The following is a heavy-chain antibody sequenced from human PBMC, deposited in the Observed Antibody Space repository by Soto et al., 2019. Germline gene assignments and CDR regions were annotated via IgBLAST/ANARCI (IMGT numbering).Heavy chain of an antibody. D-gene: IGHD2-2*01. CDR1: GGTFSSYA. V-gene: IGHV1-69*10. J-gene: IGHJ6*02. CDR2: IIPILGIA. Sequence: ASVKVSCKASGGTFSSYAISWVRQAPGQGLEWMGGIIPILGIANYAQKFQGRVTITADKSTSTAYMEVSSLRSEDTAVYYCARDANLDCSSTSCYYYYYGMDVWGQGTTVTVSS. CDR3: ARDANLDCSSTSCYYYYYGMDV.